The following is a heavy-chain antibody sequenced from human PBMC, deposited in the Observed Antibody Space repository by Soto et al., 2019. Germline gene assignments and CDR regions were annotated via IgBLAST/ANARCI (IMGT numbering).Heavy chain of an antibody. CDR1: GYTFTSYY. V-gene: IGHV1-46*03. D-gene: IGHD6-13*01. J-gene: IGHJ6*03. CDR3: ARDRGIAAAGKPVGYYYYYMDV. CDR2: INPSGGST. Sequence: ASVKVSCKASGYTFTSYYMHWVRQAPGQGLEWMGIINPSGGSTSYAQKFQGRVTMTRDTSTSTVYMELSGLRSEDTAVYYCARDRGIAAAGKPVGYYYYYMDVWGKGTTVTVSS.